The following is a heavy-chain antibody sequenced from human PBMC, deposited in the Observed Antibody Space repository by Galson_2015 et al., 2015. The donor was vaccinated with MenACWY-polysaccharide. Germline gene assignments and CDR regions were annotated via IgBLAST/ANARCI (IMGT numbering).Heavy chain of an antibody. J-gene: IGHJ3*02. CDR3: AREGSRIVFHAFDT. CDR2: IQYDAVYK. D-gene: IGHD3-10*02. Sequence: SLRLSCAASTATFRGSGMHWVRQAPGKGLEWVAVIQYDAVYKQYLDSVKGRFSVSRDNSKSTLYLEMNNLRAEDTALYYCAREGSRIVFHAFDTWGQGTTVIVSS. CDR1: TATFRGSG. V-gene: IGHV3-33*01.